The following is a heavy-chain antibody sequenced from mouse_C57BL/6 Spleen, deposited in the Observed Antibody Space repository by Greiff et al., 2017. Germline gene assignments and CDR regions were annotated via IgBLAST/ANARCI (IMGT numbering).Heavy chain of an antibody. CDR3: ARTPDGSYWYFDV. D-gene: IGHD2-3*01. V-gene: IGHV3-6*01. J-gene: IGHJ1*03. Sequence: EVQVVESGPGLVKPSQSLSLTCSVTGYSITSGYYWNWIRQFPGNNLEWMGYISDDGSNNYNPSLKNRISITRDTSKNQFFLKLNSVTTEDTATCYCARTPDGSYWYFDVWGTGTTVTVSS. CDR2: ISDDGSN. CDR1: GYSITSGYY.